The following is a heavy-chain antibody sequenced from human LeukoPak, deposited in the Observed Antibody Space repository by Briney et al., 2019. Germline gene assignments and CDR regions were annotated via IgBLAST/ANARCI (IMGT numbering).Heavy chain of an antibody. CDR1: GFTVSNNY. CDR3: ARTKVGHEIDAFDI. V-gene: IGHV3-66*01. J-gene: IGHJ3*02. Sequence: GGSLRLSCEASGFTVSNNYMSWVRQAPGKGLGWVSIIYSDGSTYYADSVKGRFTISRDNSRNTLYLQMNSLGGDDTAIYYCARTKVGHEIDAFDIWGQGTMVTISS. D-gene: IGHD1-26*01. CDR2: IYSDGST.